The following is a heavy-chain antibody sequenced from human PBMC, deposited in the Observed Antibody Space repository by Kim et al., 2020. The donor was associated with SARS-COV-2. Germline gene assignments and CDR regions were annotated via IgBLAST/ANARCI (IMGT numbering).Heavy chain of an antibody. J-gene: IGHJ4*02. CDR3: ARANSSSWYNPDY. Sequence: YAQKFQGRVTMTRDTSTSTVYMELSSLRSEDTAVYYCARANSSSWYNPDYWGQGTLVTVSS. V-gene: IGHV1-46*01. D-gene: IGHD6-13*01.